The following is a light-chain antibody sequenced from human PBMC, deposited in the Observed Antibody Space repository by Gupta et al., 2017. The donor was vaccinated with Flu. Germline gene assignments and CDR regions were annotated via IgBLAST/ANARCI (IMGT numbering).Light chain of an antibody. CDR2: KGS. Sequence: PSTLYASVVDRVTITCPASQSVNNWLVWYQQRPGKAPKLLIYKGSNREYGVPARFSGSGSGTEFTLNISSLQPDDVAIYYCLQYNTYSFTFGQGTKVEIK. J-gene: IGKJ1*01. CDR1: QSVNNW. CDR3: LQYNTYSFT. V-gene: IGKV1-5*03.